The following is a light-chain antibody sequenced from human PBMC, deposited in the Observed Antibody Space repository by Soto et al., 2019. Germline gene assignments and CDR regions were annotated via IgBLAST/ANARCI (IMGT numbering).Light chain of an antibody. Sequence: DIQLTQSPSFLSASVGDRVTITCRASQGISSYLAWYQQKPGKAPKLLIYAASNLQSGVPSRFSGSGSVTEFTLTISSLQPEDFATYYCQQLNSYPPTFGQGTKLEIK. CDR2: AAS. CDR1: QGISSY. V-gene: IGKV1-9*01. J-gene: IGKJ2*01. CDR3: QQLNSYPPT.